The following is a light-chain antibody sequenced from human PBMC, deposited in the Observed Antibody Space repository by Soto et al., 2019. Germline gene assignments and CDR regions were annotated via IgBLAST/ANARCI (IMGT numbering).Light chain of an antibody. Sequence: DIQMTQSPSTLSASVGDRVTITCRASQSIDSSLAWYQQKPRKGPKLLIYDASTLESGVPSRFSGSGLGTEFALTTSSLQPDDFATFYCQQYNSYGTFGQGTKVDIK. J-gene: IGKJ2*01. CDR3: QQYNSYGT. CDR2: DAS. V-gene: IGKV1-5*01. CDR1: QSIDSS.